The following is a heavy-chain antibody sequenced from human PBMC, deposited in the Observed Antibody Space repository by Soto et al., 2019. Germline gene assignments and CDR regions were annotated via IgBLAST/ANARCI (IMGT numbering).Heavy chain of an antibody. CDR2: ITHSSDGS. J-gene: IGHJ4*02. CDR3: ARGGPRAGYRDLDY. D-gene: IGHD3-9*01. Sequence: EVQLLESGGXXVQPGGSLRLSCAASGFTFPTYAMTWVRRAPGKGXXWVSTITHSSDGSYYADSVMGRFTISRDNSKNTLYLQMSGLRAEDTAVYYCARGGPRAGYRDLDYWGQGTQVTVSS. V-gene: IGHV3-23*01. CDR1: GFTFPTYA.